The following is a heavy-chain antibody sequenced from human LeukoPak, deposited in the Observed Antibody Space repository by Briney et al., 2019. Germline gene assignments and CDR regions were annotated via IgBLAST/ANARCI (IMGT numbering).Heavy chain of an antibody. Sequence: PGGSLRLSCAASGFSFSDYHMSWIRQAPGKELEWISYISSSSSDTNYADSVKGRFTISRDNANNSLYLQMDSLRVEDTAVYYCASGITAAVWGQGTLVTVSS. V-gene: IGHV3-11*06. CDR2: ISSSSSDT. D-gene: IGHD6-13*01. CDR3: ASGITAAV. CDR1: GFSFSDYH. J-gene: IGHJ4*02.